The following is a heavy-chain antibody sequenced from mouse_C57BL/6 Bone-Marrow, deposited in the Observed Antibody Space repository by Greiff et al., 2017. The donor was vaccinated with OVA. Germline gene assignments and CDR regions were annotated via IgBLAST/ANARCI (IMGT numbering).Heavy chain of an antibody. Sequence: VMLVESGAELVRPGTSVKVSCKASGYAFTNYLIEWVKQRPGQGLEWIGVINPGGGGTNYNEKFKGKATLTADKSSSTAYMQLSSLTSEDSAVYFCARDERQLRLLPLAYWGQGTLVTVTA. CDR3: ARDERQLRLLPLAY. V-gene: IGHV1-54*01. CDR2: INPGGGGT. J-gene: IGHJ3*01. D-gene: IGHD3-2*02. CDR1: GYAFTNYL.